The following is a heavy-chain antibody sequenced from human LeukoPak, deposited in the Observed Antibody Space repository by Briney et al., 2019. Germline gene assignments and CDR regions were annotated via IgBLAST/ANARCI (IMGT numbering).Heavy chain of an antibody. V-gene: IGHV4-39*01. D-gene: IGHD4-11*01. Sequence: SENLSLTCTVSGGSISSSSYYWGWIRQPPGKGLEWIGSIYYSGSTYYNPSLKSRVTISVDTSKNQFSLKLSSVTAADPAVYYCARLYSPTNWFDPWGQGTLVTVSS. CDR3: ARLYSPTNWFDP. CDR2: IYYSGST. CDR1: GGSISSSSYY. J-gene: IGHJ5*02.